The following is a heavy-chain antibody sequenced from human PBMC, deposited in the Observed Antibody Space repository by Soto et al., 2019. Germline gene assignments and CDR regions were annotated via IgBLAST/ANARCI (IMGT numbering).Heavy chain of an antibody. Sequence: QITLKESGPTLVKPTQTLTLTCTFSGFSLSTSGVGVTWIRQPPGTALEWLALIYWDDDKRYSPSLKTRLTITKDTSRNQVVLTMTNMDPLDTATYYCAHIGGSANYYPNYFDYWGQGSLVTVSS. CDR1: GFSLSTSGVG. J-gene: IGHJ4*02. CDR2: IYWDDDK. CDR3: AHIGGSANYYPNYFDY. V-gene: IGHV2-5*02. D-gene: IGHD3-10*01.